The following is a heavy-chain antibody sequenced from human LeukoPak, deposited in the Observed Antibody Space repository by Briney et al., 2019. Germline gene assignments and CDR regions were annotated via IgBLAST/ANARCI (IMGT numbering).Heavy chain of an antibody. CDR1: GFAFSSFA. D-gene: IGHD3-10*01. CDR3: ANGDKKRITMVRGVMQPFDY. Sequence: GGSLRLSCAASGFAFSSFAMGWVRQAPGKGLEWVSSISVSGGGTYYADSVKGRFTISRDNSKNTLHLQMNRLRAEDTAVYYCANGDKKRITMVRGVMQPFDYWGQGTLVTVSS. V-gene: IGHV3-23*01. CDR2: ISVSGGGT. J-gene: IGHJ4*02.